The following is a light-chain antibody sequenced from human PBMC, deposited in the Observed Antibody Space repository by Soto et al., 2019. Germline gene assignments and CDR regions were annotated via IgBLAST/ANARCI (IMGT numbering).Light chain of an antibody. J-gene: IGKJ1*01. CDR3: QQYNSYST. CDR1: QSIDDW. Sequence: DIQMTQSPSTLSASVGDRVTITCRASQSIDDWLAWYQQKPGKAPKLLIYRASGLESGVPSRFTGSGSGTDFTLTISGLQPDDVATYYCQQYNSYSTFGQGTKVDI. V-gene: IGKV1-5*03. CDR2: RAS.